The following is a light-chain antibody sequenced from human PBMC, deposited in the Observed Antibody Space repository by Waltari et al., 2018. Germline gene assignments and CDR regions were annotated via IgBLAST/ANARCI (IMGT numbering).Light chain of an antibody. J-gene: IGLJ1*01. Sequence: QSALPQPASVSGSPGQSITISCTGTRRYIATYHYLSWYQQYPGKAPKLMIYDVNKRPSGVSDRFSGSKSGNTASLTISGLQAEDEADYYCCSYTRSSTYVFGTGTQVTVL. CDR1: RRYIATYHY. V-gene: IGLV2-14*01. CDR3: CSYTRSSTYV. CDR2: DVN.